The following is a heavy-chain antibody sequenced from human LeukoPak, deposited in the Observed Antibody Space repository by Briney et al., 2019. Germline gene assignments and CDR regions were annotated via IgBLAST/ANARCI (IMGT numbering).Heavy chain of an antibody. CDR3: ARDDTAMVDY. CDR2: IYHSGST. D-gene: IGHD5-18*01. CDR1: GYSISSGYY. J-gene: IGHJ4*02. Sequence: PSETLSLTCAVSGYSISSGYYWGWIRQPPGKGLEWIGSIYHSGSTYYNPSLKSRVTISVDTSKNQFSPKLSSVTAAETAVYYCARDDTAMVDYWGQGTLVTVSS. V-gene: IGHV4-38-2*02.